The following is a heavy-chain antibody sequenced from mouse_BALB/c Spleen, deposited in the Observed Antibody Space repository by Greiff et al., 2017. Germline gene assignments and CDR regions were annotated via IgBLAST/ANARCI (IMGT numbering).Heavy chain of an antibody. CDR3: ARGGGNNYYFDY. D-gene: IGHD1-1*02. V-gene: IGHV1-80*01. CDR1: GYAFSSYW. J-gene: IGHJ2*01. Sequence: QVQLQQSGAELVMPGSSVKISCKASGYAFSSYWMNWVKQRPGQGLEWIGQIYPGDGDTNYNGKFKGKATLTADKSSSTAYMQLSSLTSEDSAVYFCARGGGNNYYFDYWGQGTTLTVSS. CDR2: IYPGDGDT.